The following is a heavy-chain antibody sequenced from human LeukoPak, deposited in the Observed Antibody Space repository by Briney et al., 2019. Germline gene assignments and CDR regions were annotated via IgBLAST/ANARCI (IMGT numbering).Heavy chain of an antibody. D-gene: IGHD3-22*01. CDR2: ISGSGGRT. J-gene: IGHJ4*02. CDR1: GFIFSDYA. CDR3: AKVSPRYFDSSGYHFFDY. Sequence: PGGSLRRSCAASGFIFSDYAMTWVRQAPGKGLEWVSSISGSGGRTYYADSVKGRFTVSRDNSKNTLYMQMNTLRAEDTAVFYCAKVSPRYFDSSGYHFFDYWGQGTLVTVSS. V-gene: IGHV3-23*01.